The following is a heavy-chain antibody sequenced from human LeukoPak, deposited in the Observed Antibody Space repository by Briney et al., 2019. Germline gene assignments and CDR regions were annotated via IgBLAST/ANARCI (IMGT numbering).Heavy chain of an antibody. CDR1: GXTFSNYV. CDR3: AREGDSGTYDL. Sequence: PGGSLRLSCAASGXTFSNYVLHWVRQAPGKGLESVSAITSHGGTTYYADSVKGRFTISRDNRKNTLYLQMGSLRAEDMAVYYCAREGDSGTYDLWGQGTLVTVSS. D-gene: IGHD3-10*01. CDR2: ITSHGGTT. V-gene: IGHV3-64*02. J-gene: IGHJ5*02.